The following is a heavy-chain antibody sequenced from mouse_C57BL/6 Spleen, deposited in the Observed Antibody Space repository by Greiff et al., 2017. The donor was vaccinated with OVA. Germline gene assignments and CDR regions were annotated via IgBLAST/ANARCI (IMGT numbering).Heavy chain of an antibody. J-gene: IGHJ4*01. CDR3: ASGGYAMDY. CDR1: GYTFTSYW. CDR2: IDPSDSET. V-gene: IGHV1-52*01. Sequence: QVQLQQPGAELVRPGSSVKLSCKASGYTFTSYWMHWVKQRPIQGLEWIGNIDPSDSETHYNQQFKDKATLTVDKSSSTAYMQLIRLTSEDAAVYYSASGGYAMDYWGQGTSVTVSS.